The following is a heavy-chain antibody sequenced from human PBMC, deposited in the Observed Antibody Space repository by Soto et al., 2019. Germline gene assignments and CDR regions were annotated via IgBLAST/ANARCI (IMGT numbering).Heavy chain of an antibody. CDR3: AREYGNLYNWFDP. D-gene: IGHD4-17*01. CDR1: GGSIISGDYY. J-gene: IGHJ5*02. CDR2: IYYSGST. V-gene: IGHV4-30-4*01. Sequence: SETLSLTCTVSGGSIISGDYYWSWIRQPPGKGLEGIVYIYYSGSTYYNPSLKSRVTISVDTSKNQFYLKLSSVTAADTAVYYCAREYGNLYNWFDPWGQGTLVTVSS.